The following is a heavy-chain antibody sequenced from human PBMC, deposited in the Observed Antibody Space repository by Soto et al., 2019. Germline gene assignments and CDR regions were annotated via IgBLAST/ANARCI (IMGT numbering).Heavy chain of an antibody. CDR1: GFTFSSYS. CDR3: ARDQGNAWFDP. V-gene: IGHV3-48*02. D-gene: IGHD4-4*01. Sequence: EVQLVESGGGLVQPGGSLRLSCAASGFTFSSYSMNWVRQAPGKGLEWVSYISSSSTIYYADSVKGRFTISRDNAKNSLYLQMNSLRDEDTAVYYCARDQGNAWFDPWGQGTLVTVSS. CDR2: ISSSSTI. J-gene: IGHJ5*02.